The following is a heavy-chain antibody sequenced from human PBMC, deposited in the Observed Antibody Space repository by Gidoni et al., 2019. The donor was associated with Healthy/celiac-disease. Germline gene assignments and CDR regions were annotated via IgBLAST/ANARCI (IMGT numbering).Heavy chain of an antibody. CDR2: ISGSGGST. Sequence: EVQLLESGGGLVQPGGSLRLSCAASGFTFSSYAMSWVRQAPGKGLGWVSAISGSGGSTYYADSVKGRFTISRDNSKNTLYLQMNSLRAEDTAVYYCAKDLRYERGAGNFDYWGQGTLVTVSS. V-gene: IGHV3-23*01. CDR1: GFTFSSYA. D-gene: IGHD3-10*01. J-gene: IGHJ4*02. CDR3: AKDLRYERGAGNFDY.